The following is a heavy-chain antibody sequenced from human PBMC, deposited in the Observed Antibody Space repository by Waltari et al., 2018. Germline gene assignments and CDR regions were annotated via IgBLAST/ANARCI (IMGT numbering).Heavy chain of an antibody. V-gene: IGHV1-69*13. CDR3: ARAPLYCGGDCYFGYNWFDP. J-gene: IGHJ5*02. Sequence: QVQLVQSGAEVKKPGSSVKLSCKASGGTFSSYAISWVRQAPGQGLEWMGWIIPICGTANYAQKFQGRVTSTADESTSTAYMELSSLRSEDTAVYYGARAPLYCGGDCYFGYNWFDPWGQGTLVTVSS. CDR1: GGTFSSYA. D-gene: IGHD2-21*01. CDR2: IIPICGTA.